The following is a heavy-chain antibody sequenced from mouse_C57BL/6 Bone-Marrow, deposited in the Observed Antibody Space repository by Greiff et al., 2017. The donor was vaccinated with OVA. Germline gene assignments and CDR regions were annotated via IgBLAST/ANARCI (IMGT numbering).Heavy chain of an antibody. Sequence: VQLQQPGAELVKPGASVKLSCKASGYTFTSYWMQWVKQRPGQGLEWIGEIDPSDSYINYNQKFKGKATLTVDTSSSTAYMQLSSLTSEDSAVYYCARRLGPYYFDYWGQGTTLTVSS. V-gene: IGHV1-50*01. CDR3: ARRLGPYYFDY. CDR1: GYTFTSYW. CDR2: IDPSDSYI. J-gene: IGHJ2*01. D-gene: IGHD4-1*01.